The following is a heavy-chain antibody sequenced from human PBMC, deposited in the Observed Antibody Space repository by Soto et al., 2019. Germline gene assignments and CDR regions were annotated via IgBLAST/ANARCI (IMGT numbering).Heavy chain of an antibody. CDR3: ARDVRGGVDY. D-gene: IGHD3-10*02. Sequence: QVQLVESGGGVVQPGRSLRLSCAASGFIFSSYAMHWVRQAPGKGLDWVAVISYDGSNKYYADSVKGRFTISRDNSKNTLYVQMNSLRDEHTAVYYCARDVRGGVDYWGQGTLVTVSS. J-gene: IGHJ4*02. CDR1: GFIFSSYA. V-gene: IGHV3-30-3*01. CDR2: ISYDGSNK.